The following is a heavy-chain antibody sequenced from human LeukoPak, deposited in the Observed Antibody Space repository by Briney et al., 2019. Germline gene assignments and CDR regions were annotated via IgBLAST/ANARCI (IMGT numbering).Heavy chain of an antibody. CDR3: ARDYDSSGC. CDR1: GFTFSSYS. V-gene: IGHV3-21*01. J-gene: IGHJ4*02. Sequence: GGSLRLSCAASGFTFSSYSMNWVRQAPGKGLEWVSSISSSSSYICYADSVKGRFTISRDNAKNSLYLQMNSLRAEDTAVYYCARDYDSSGCWGQGTLVTVSS. D-gene: IGHD3-22*01. CDR2: ISSSSSYI.